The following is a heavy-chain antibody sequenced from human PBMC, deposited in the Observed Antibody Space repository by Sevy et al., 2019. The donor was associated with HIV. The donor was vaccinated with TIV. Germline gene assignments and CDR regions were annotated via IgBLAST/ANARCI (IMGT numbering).Heavy chain of an antibody. CDR2: ISSSGGYT. CDR1: GFTFISYA. Sequence: GGSLRLSCAASGFTFISYAMTWVRQAPGKGLEWVSTISSSGGYTYYSDSVKGRFTISRDNSKKTVNLQMNSLRAEDTAVYYCASDPWALGGRRYWGQGTLVTVSS. CDR3: ASDPWALGGRRY. V-gene: IGHV3-23*01. D-gene: IGHD1-26*01. J-gene: IGHJ4*02.